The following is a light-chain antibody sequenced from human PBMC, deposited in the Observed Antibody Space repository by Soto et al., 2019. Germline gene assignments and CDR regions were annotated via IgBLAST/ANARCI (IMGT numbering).Light chain of an antibody. CDR3: CSYTSSSTLG. Sequence: QSALTQPRSVSGSPGQSVTISCTGTSSDVGGYNYVSWYQQHPGKAPKLMIYDVSKRPSGVPDRFSGSKSGNTASLTISGLQAEDEADYYCCSYTSSSTLGFGGGTKVTVL. CDR2: DVS. CDR1: SSDVGGYNY. J-gene: IGLJ2*01. V-gene: IGLV2-11*01.